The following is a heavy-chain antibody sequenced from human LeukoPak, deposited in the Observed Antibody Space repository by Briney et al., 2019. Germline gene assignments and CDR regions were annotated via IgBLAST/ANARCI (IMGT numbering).Heavy chain of an antibody. J-gene: IGHJ4*02. Sequence: GGSLRLSCAASGFTLSNHWMHWVRQAPGKGLVWVSHINGDGSETNYADSVRGRFTISRDNAKNTLYLQMNSLRVGDTAVYYCTREEGSTDHWGQGTLVTVSS. V-gene: IGHV3-74*01. CDR1: GFTLSNHW. CDR3: TREEGSTDH. D-gene: IGHD5/OR15-5a*01. CDR2: INGDGSET.